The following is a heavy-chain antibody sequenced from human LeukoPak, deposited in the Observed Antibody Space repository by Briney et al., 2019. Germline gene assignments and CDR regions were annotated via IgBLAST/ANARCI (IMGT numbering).Heavy chain of an antibody. V-gene: IGHV4-39*01. D-gene: IGHD2-15*01. CDR1: GGSISSSSYY. CDR2: IYYSGST. J-gene: IGHJ4*02. CDR3: ARAPLGYCSAGSCYFPDY. Sequence: SETLSLTCTVSGGSISSSSYYWGWIRQPPGKGLEWIGSIYYSGSTYYNPSLKSRVTISVDTSKNQFSLKLSSVTAADTAVYYCARAPLGYCSAGSCYFPDYWGQGTLVTVSS.